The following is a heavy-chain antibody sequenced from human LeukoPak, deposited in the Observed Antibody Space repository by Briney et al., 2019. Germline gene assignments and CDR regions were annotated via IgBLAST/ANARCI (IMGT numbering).Heavy chain of an antibody. J-gene: IGHJ4*02. CDR3: ARRGYSGYDYLYFDY. D-gene: IGHD5-12*01. V-gene: IGHV2-5*02. Sequence: SGPTLVNPTQTLTLTCTFSGFSLSTSGVGVGWIRQPPGKALEWLALIYWDDDKRYSPSLKSRLTITKDTSKNQVVLTMTNMDPMDTATYYCARRGYSGYDYLYFDYWGQGTLVTVSS. CDR1: GFSLSTSGVG. CDR2: IYWDDDK.